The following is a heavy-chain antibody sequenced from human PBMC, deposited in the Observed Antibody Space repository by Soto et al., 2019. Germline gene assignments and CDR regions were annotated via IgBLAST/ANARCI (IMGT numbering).Heavy chain of an antibody. Sequence: EVQLLESGGGLVQPGGSLRLSCAASGFTFSSYAMSWVRQAPGKGLEWVSVISGSGDSTYYADSVRGRFTISRDNSKNTLYLQMNSLRAEDTAVYYCAKDRVGAAAVPTNFYGMDVWGQGTTVTVSS. J-gene: IGHJ6*02. D-gene: IGHD6-13*01. CDR1: GFTFSSYA. CDR2: ISGSGDST. CDR3: AKDRVGAAAVPTNFYGMDV. V-gene: IGHV3-23*01.